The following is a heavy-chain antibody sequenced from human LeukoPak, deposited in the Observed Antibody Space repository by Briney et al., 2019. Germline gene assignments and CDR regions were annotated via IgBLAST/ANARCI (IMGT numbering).Heavy chain of an antibody. CDR3: AREYSSSSGNYYYGMDV. CDR2: IDPSDSYT. J-gene: IGHJ6*02. Sequence: GESLKISCKGSGYSFTSYWISWVRQVPGKGLEWMGRIDPSDSYTNYSPSFQGHVTISADKSISTAYLQWSSLKASDTAMYYCAREYSSSSGNYYYGMDVWGQGTTVTVSS. V-gene: IGHV5-10-1*01. CDR1: GYSFTSYW. D-gene: IGHD6-6*01.